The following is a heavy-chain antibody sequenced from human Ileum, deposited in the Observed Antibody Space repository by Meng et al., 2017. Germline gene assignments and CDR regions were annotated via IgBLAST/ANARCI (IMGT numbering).Heavy chain of an antibody. CDR2: TYYSGTT. CDR1: GGSISGSS. V-gene: IGHV4-59*08. Sequence: QVQLQVSGPGLVKPSETLSLTSTVSGGSISGSSWSWLRQFPGKGLEWIGYTYYSGTTNYNPSLRGRVTMSVDTSRAQFSLKLTSVTAADTAIYYCARGKAIPDFWGQGTLVTVSS. D-gene: IGHD3-10*01. CDR3: ARGKAIPDF. J-gene: IGHJ4*02.